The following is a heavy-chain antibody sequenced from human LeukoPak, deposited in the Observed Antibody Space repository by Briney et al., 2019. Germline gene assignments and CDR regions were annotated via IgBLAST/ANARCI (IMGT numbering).Heavy chain of an antibody. CDR1: GFTFSSYG. J-gene: IGHJ4*02. D-gene: IGHD2-21*01. V-gene: IGHV3-30*02. CDR2: IRYDGSNK. Sequence: GGSLRLSCAASGFTFSSYGMHWVRQAPGKGLEWVAFIRYDGSNKYYADSVKGRFTVSRDSSKNTLYLQMNRLRAEDAAVYYCAKAPVTTCSGAYCYPFDYWGQGTLVTVSS. CDR3: AKAPVTTCSGAYCYPFDY.